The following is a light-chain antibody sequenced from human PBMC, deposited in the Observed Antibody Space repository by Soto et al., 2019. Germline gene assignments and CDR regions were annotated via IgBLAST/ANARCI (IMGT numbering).Light chain of an antibody. Sequence: DIQLTQSPSFLSASVGDRVTITCRASQSINSYLNWYQQTPGTAPKLLIYAASSLQSGVPSRFSGSGSGTDFILTISSLQPDDFATYYCQQYNSYSLTFGGGTKVDIK. CDR1: QSINSY. CDR3: QQYNSYSLT. CDR2: AAS. V-gene: IGKV1-39*01. J-gene: IGKJ4*01.